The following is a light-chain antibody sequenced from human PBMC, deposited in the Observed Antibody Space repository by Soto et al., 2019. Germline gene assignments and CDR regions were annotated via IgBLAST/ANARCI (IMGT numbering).Light chain of an antibody. V-gene: IGKV1-5*03. CDR2: KAS. J-gene: IGKJ5*01. CDR1: QSISSW. CDR3: QQYHRYPT. Sequence: DIQMTQSPSTLSASVGDRVTITCRASQSISSWLAWYQQKPGKAPKLLIYKASSLESGVPSRFSGSGSGTEFTLPIRSVQPDAFASYYCQQYHRYPTVGQGTRLEIK.